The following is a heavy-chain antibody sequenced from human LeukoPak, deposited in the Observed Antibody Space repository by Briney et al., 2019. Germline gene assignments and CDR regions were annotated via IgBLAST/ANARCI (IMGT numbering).Heavy chain of an antibody. Sequence: GGSLRLSCAASGFTFSSYAMSWVRQAPGKGLEWVSAISGSGGSTYYADSVKGRFTISGDNSKNTLYLQMNSLRAEDTAVYYCAKRYSSSWYGTVGAAVDYWGQGTLVTVSS. J-gene: IGHJ4*02. V-gene: IGHV3-23*01. D-gene: IGHD6-13*01. CDR2: ISGSGGST. CDR1: GFTFSSYA. CDR3: AKRYSSSWYGTVGAAVDY.